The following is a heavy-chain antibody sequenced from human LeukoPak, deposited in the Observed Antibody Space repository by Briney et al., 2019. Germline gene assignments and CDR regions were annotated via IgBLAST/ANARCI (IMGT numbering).Heavy chain of an antibody. Sequence: GGSLSLSCAASGFSVSNYYMNWVRQAPGKGLEWVSYINSGSATTYYADSVKGRFTISRDNAENSLYLQMNGLRAEDMAVYYCARGGVTGTGSPFDHWGQGTLVTVSS. CDR3: ARGGVTGTGSPFDH. D-gene: IGHD1-1*01. CDR1: GFSVSNYY. J-gene: IGHJ4*02. V-gene: IGHV3-48*01. CDR2: INSGSATT.